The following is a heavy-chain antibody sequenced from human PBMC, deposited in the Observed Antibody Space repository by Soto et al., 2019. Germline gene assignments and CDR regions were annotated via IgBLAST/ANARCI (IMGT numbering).Heavy chain of an antibody. CDR2: IYHSGST. CDR3: ARTLDGCSSTSCYSIWGTYYYYYYGMDV. D-gene: IGHD2-2*02. J-gene: IGHJ6*02. Sequence: PSETLSLTCAVSGYSISSGYYWGCIRQPPGKGLEWIGSIYHSGSTYYNPSLKSRVTISVDTSKNQFSLKLSSVTAADTAVYYCARTLDGCSSTSCYSIWGTYYYYYYGMDVWGQGTTVTAP. V-gene: IGHV4-38-2*01. CDR1: GYSISSGYY.